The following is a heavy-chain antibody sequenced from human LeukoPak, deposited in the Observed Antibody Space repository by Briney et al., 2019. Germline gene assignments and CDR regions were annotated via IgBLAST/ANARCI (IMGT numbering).Heavy chain of an antibody. Sequence: SSVKVSCKASGGTFTSYAISWVRQSPGQGREWMGRIIPIFGAGNYAKKFQGRVKMTTDESTSTAYMALSSLTSEDTAVYYCARDSKSKYSSSWYAYYYYYMDVWDKGTTVTVSS. CDR2: IIPIFGAG. J-gene: IGHJ6*03. CDR3: ARDSKSKYSSSWYAYYYYYMDV. CDR1: GGTFTSYA. D-gene: IGHD6-13*01. V-gene: IGHV1-69*05.